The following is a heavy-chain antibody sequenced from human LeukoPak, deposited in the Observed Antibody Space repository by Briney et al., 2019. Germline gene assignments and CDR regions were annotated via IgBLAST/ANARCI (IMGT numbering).Heavy chain of an antibody. CDR1: GGSISSGDYY. V-gene: IGHV4-30-4*01. D-gene: IGHD3-10*01. CDR2: IYYSGST. J-gene: IGHJ6*02. Sequence: SETLSLTCTVSGGSISSGDYYWSWIRQPPGKGLEWIGYIYYSGSTYYNPSLKSRVTISVDTSKNQFSLKLSSVTAADTAVYYCARDQYYYGSGGDYYYGMDVWGQGTTVTVSS. CDR3: ARDQYYYGSGGDYYYGMDV.